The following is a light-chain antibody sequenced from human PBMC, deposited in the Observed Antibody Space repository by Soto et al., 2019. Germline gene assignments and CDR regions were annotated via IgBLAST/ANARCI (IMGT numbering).Light chain of an antibody. CDR2: EVS. V-gene: IGLV2-8*01. J-gene: IGLJ2*01. CDR3: SSYAGSNNFGVV. CDR1: SSDVGGYNY. Sequence: QSALTQPPSASGSPGQSVTISCTGTSSDVGGYNYVSWYQQHPGKAPKLMIYEVSKRPSGVPDRFSGSKSGNPASLTVSGLQAEDEADYYCSSYAGSNNFGVVFGGGTKLTVL.